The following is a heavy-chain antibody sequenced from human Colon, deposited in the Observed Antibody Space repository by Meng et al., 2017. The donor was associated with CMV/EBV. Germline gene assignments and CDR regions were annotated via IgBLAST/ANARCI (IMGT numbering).Heavy chain of an antibody. CDR2: INHRGSI. CDR1: GGSLSGYQ. Sequence: ETLSLTCAVSGGSLSGYQWNWIRQSPGNGLEWIGEINHRGSINYKPSLGSRVTISVDRSKNQFSLRLSSVTAADTAVYYCARGGGFLHGSMVHFDSWGQGTLVTVSS. V-gene: IGHV4-34*01. J-gene: IGHJ4*02. CDR3: ARGGGFLHGSMVHFDS. D-gene: IGHD3-16*01.